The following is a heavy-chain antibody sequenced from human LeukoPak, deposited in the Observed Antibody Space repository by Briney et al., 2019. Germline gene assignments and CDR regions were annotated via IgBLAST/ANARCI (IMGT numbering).Heavy chain of an antibody. CDR2: ISYGGSNK. V-gene: IGHV3-30*18. Sequence: GGSLRLSCAASGFTFSSYGMHWVRQAPGKGLEWVAVISYGGSNKYYADSVKGRFTISRDNSKNTLYLQMNSLRAEDTAVYYCAKDTGMDVWGQGTTVTVSS. CDR1: GFTFSSYG. J-gene: IGHJ6*02. CDR3: AKDTGMDV.